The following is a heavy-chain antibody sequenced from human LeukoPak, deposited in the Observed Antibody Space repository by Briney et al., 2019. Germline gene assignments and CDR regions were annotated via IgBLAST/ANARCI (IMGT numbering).Heavy chain of an antibody. CDR3: AELGITMIGGV. J-gene: IGHJ6*04. CDR1: GFTFSSYE. V-gene: IGHV3-48*03. Sequence: GGSLRLSCAASGFTFSSYEMNWVRQAPGKGLEWVSYISSSGGTIYYADSVKGRSTISRDNAKNSLYLQMNSLRAEDTAVYYCAELGITMIGGVWGKGTTVTISS. D-gene: IGHD3-10*02. CDR2: ISSSGGTI.